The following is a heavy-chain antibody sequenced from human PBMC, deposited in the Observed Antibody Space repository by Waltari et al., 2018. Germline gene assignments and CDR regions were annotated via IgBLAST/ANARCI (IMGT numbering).Heavy chain of an antibody. Sequence: QLQLQESGPGLVKPSETLSLTCSVSGASITNRNPYWSCIRQPPGKGLEWIGIIYYRGSTYSSPSLKSRVTISLDTSKNQLSLKVSSVTVADTAIYFCARNMESPYNAPYYFYYMDVWGKGTTVTVSS. CDR3: ARNMESPYNAPYYFYYMDV. V-gene: IGHV4-39*01. CDR1: GASITNRNPY. D-gene: IGHD3-10*01. J-gene: IGHJ6*03. CDR2: IYYRGST.